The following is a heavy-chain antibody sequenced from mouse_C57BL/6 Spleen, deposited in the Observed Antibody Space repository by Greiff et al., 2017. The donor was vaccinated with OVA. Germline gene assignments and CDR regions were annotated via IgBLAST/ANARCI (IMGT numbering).Heavy chain of an antibody. CDR2: IYPSDSET. J-gene: IGHJ2*01. D-gene: IGHD1-1*01. CDR1: GYTFTSYW. V-gene: IGHV1-61*01. CDR3: AGEGATVVPYYFDY. Sequence: QVQLQQPGAELVRPGSSVKLSCKASGYTFTSYWMDWVKQRPGQGLEWIGNIYPSDSETHYNQKFKDKATLTVDKSSSTAYMQLSSLTSEDSAVYYCAGEGATVVPYYFDYWGQGTTLTVSS.